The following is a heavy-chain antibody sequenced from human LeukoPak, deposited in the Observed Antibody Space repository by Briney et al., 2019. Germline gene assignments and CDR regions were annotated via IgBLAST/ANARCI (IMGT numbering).Heavy chain of an antibody. V-gene: IGHV3-23*01. CDR1: GFTFSSYA. CDR2: ISGSGGST. Sequence: GGSLRLSCAASGFTFSSYAMSWVRQAPGKGLEWVSAISGSGGSTYYADSVKGRFTISRDNSKNTLYLQMNSLRAEDTAVYYCAKERKYYDFWSDYPLGYYMDVWGKGTTVTVSS. J-gene: IGHJ6*03. D-gene: IGHD3-3*01. CDR3: AKERKYYDFWSDYPLGYYMDV.